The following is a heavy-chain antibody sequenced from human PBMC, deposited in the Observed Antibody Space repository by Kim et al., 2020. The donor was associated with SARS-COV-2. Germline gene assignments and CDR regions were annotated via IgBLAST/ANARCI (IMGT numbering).Heavy chain of an antibody. D-gene: IGHD2-2*01. CDR2: ISGSGGST. CDR3: ANGRLEYCSSTSCFVYYYYGMDV. J-gene: IGHJ6*02. V-gene: IGHV3-23*01. CDR1: GFTFSSYA. Sequence: GGSLRLSCAASGFTFSSYAMSWVRQAPGKGLEWVSAISGSGGSTYYADSLPVLFPISRYNSKNPLSLQMNSLRAEDTAVYYCANGRLEYCSSTSCFVYYYYGMDVWGQGTTVTVSS.